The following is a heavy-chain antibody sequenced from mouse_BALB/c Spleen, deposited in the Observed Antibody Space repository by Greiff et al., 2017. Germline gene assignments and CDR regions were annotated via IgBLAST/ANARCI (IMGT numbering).Heavy chain of an antibody. CDR1: GYTFTSYW. J-gene: IGHJ4*01. Sequence: VQLQQPGAELVKPGASVKLSCKASGYTFTSYWMHWVKQRPGQGLEWIGNIYPGSGSTNYDEKFKSKATLTVDTSSSTAYMQLSSLTSEDSAVYYCTRSRSMDYWGQGTSVTVSS. CDR2: IYPGSGST. V-gene: IGHV1S5*01. CDR3: TRSRSMDY.